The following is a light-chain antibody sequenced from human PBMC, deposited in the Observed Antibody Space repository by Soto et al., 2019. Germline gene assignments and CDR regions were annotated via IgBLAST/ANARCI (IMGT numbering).Light chain of an antibody. Sequence: EIVLTQSTGTLSLSPGERATLSCRASQSVSSSYLAWYQQKPGQAPRLLIYGASSRATGIPDRFSGSGSATDFTLTISRLEPEDFAVYSCQQYGSSPYTFGQGTKLEIK. CDR1: QSVSSSY. V-gene: IGKV3-20*01. CDR3: QQYGSSPYT. J-gene: IGKJ2*01. CDR2: GAS.